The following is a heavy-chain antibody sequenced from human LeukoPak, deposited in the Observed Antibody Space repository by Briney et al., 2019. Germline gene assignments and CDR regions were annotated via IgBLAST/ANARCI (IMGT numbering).Heavy chain of an antibody. Sequence: ASVKVSCKASGGTFSSYAISWVRQAPGQGLEWMGGIIPIFGTANYAQKFQGRVTITADESTSTAYMELSSLRSEDTAVYYCAREHTFGPYYYYMDVWGKGTTVTVSS. J-gene: IGHJ6*03. D-gene: IGHD3-10*01. V-gene: IGHV1-69*13. CDR1: GGTFSSYA. CDR3: AREHTFGPYYYYMDV. CDR2: IIPIFGTA.